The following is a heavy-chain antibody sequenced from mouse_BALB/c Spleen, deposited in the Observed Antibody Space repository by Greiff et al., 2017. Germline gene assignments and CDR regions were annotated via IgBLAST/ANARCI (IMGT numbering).Heavy chain of an antibody. J-gene: IGHJ1*01. CDR3: ARRGDYGYWYFDV. D-gene: IGHD1-1*01. V-gene: IGHV5-2*01. Sequence: EVKVVESGGGLVQPGESLKLSCESNEYEFPSHDMSWVRKTPEKRLELVAAINSDGGSTYYPDTMERRFIISRDNTKKTLYLQMSSLRSEDTALYYWARRGDYGYWYFDVWGVGTTVTVSS. CDR2: INSDGGST. CDR1: EYEFPSHD.